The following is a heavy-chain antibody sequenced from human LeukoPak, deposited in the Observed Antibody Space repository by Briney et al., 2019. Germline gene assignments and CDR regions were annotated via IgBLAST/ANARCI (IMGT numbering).Heavy chain of an antibody. CDR3: ARDRGTPDYYDTSGYDY. CDR1: GGSFSGYY. J-gene: IGHJ4*02. D-gene: IGHD3-22*01. V-gene: IGHV4-34*01. CDR2: INHSGTT. Sequence: SETLSLTCAVYGGSFSGYYWSWIRQPPGKGLEWIGEINHSGTTKYNPSLKSRVTISVDTSKNQFSLKLSSVTAADTSVYYCARDRGTPDYYDTSGYDYWGQGTLVTVSS.